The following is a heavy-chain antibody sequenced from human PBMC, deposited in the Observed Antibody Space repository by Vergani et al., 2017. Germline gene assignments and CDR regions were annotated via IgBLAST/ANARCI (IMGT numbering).Heavy chain of an antibody. Sequence: QVQLVQSGAEVKKPGASVKVSCKASGYTFTGYYMHWVRHAPGQGLEWIGWINPNSGGTNYAQTFQGRVTMTRDTSISTAYMELSRLRSEDTGVYYFARVIAVAGSTKGFGYWGQGTLVTCAS. CDR1: GYTFTGYY. V-gene: IGHV1-2*02. D-gene: IGHD6-19*01. J-gene: IGHJ4*02. CDR3: ARVIAVAGSTKGFGY. CDR2: INPNSGGT.